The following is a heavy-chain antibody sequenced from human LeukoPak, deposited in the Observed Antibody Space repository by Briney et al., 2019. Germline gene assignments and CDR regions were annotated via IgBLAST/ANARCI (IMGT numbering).Heavy chain of an antibody. D-gene: IGHD2/OR15-2a*01. CDR3: ARDFYDGFALDY. J-gene: IGHJ4*02. CDR2: INWNGGST. Sequence: GGSLRLSCAASGFTLSRYWMSWVRQAPGKGLEWVSGINWNGGSTGYADSVEGRFTISRDNARNSLYLQMDNLRAEDTGVYYCARDFYDGFALDYWGQGTLDTVSS. V-gene: IGHV3-20*04. CDR1: GFTLSRYW.